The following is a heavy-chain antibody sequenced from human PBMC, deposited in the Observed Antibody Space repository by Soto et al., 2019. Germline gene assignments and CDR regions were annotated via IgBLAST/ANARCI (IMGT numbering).Heavy chain of an antibody. Sequence: SVKVSCKASGGFNTYAKSWVRQTAGQKLEWMGVFIPELGTSNYAQRFQGRVTITVDKATNTAYLNLTTLTSEDMVIYYCARTSLTRFAYWGQGTLVTGSS. V-gene: IGHV1-69*06. D-gene: IGHD3-9*01. CDR2: FIPELGTS. CDR1: GGFNTYA. J-gene: IGHJ4*02. CDR3: ARTSLTRFAY.